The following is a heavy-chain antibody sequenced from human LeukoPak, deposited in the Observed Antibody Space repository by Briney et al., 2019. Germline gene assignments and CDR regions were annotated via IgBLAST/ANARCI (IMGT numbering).Heavy chain of an antibody. CDR2: INPSGGST. CDR1: EYTFTSHY. D-gene: IGHD3-10*01. Sequence: ASVKVSCKASEYTFTSHYMHWVRQAPGQGLEWMGIINPSGGSTSYAQKFQGRVTMTRDTSTYTVYMELSSLRSEDTAVYYCAKDRFGELSFWGQGTLVTVSS. CDR3: AKDRFGELSF. V-gene: IGHV1-46*01. J-gene: IGHJ4*02.